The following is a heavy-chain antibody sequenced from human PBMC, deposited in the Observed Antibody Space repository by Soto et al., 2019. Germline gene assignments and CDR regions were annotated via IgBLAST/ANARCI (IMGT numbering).Heavy chain of an antibody. CDR3: ARGRIVGATRWFEP. Sequence: SVKISCKASGGTFSSYAISWVRQAPGQGLEWMGGIIPIFGTANYAQKFQGRVTITADESTSTAYMELSSLRSEDTAVYYCARGRIVGATRWFEPWGKGTLVTVSS. D-gene: IGHD1-26*01. V-gene: IGHV1-69*13. J-gene: IGHJ5*02. CDR1: GGTFSSYA. CDR2: IIPIFGTA.